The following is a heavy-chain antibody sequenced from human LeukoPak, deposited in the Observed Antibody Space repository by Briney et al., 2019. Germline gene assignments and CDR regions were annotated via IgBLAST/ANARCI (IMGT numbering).Heavy chain of an antibody. Sequence: SETLSLTCTVSGGSISSADYYWSWIRQPPGKGLEWIGYIYYSGSTYYNPSLKSRVTISIDTSKNQFSLKLSSVTAADTAVYYCARVSTYYYESSGYGGLGYYFDHWGQGALVTVSS. CDR3: ARVSTYYYESSGYGGLGYYFDH. V-gene: IGHV4-30-4*01. CDR1: GGSISSADYY. CDR2: IYYSGST. D-gene: IGHD3-22*01. J-gene: IGHJ4*02.